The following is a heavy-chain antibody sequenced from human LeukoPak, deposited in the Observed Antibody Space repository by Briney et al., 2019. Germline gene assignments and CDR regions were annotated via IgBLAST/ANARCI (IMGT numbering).Heavy chain of an antibody. Sequence: SETLSLTCAVYGGSFSGYYWSWIRQPPGKGLEWIGEINHSGSTNYNPSLKSRVSISVDTSKKQFPLTLTSMTAADTAVYYCARVPHYYFGYGYFDSWGQGTLVTVSS. CDR1: GGSFSGYY. J-gene: IGHJ4*02. D-gene: IGHD3-10*01. V-gene: IGHV4-34*01. CDR2: INHSGST. CDR3: ARVPHYYFGYGYFDS.